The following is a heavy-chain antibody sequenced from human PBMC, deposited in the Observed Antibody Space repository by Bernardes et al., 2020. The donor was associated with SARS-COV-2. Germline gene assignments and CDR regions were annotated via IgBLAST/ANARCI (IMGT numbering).Heavy chain of an antibody. CDR1: GDSVSSNSAA. Sequence: SQTLSLTCAISGDSVSSNSAAWNWIRQSPSRGLEWLGRTYYRSKWYNDYAVSVKSRITINPDTSKNQFSLQLNSVTPEDTAVYYCASSIGDKLVGDEDWFDPWGQGTLVTVSS. J-gene: IGHJ5*02. D-gene: IGHD6-13*01. CDR2: TYYRSKWYN. CDR3: ASSIGDKLVGDEDWFDP. V-gene: IGHV6-1*01.